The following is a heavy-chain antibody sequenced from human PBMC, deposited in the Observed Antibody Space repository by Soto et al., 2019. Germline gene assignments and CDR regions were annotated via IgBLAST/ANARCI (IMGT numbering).Heavy chain of an antibody. J-gene: IGHJ6*02. CDR3: ARDLWVEPELYYYGMDV. D-gene: IGHD1-1*01. V-gene: IGHV4-30-4*01. Sequence: NPSETLSLTCTVSGDSISSADYYWSWIRQTPGKGLEWIGHIFYSGTTYYNPSLKSRLTISVETSKNHFSLRLTSVTAADTAVYYCARDLWVEPELYYYGMDVWGQGTTVTVSS. CDR1: GDSISSADYY. CDR2: IFYSGTT.